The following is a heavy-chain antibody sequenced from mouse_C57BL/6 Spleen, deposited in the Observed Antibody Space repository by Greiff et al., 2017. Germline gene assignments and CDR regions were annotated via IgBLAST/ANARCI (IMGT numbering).Heavy chain of an antibody. CDR1: GYAFSSSW. Sequence: QVQLKESGPELVKPGASVKISCKASGYAFSSSWMNWVKQRPGKGLEWIGRIYPGDGDTNYNGKFKGKATLTADKSSSTAYMQLSSLTSEDSAVYFCARNYGSSDDYWGQGTTLTVSS. CDR3: ARNYGSSDDY. CDR2: IYPGDGDT. D-gene: IGHD1-1*01. V-gene: IGHV1-82*01. J-gene: IGHJ2*01.